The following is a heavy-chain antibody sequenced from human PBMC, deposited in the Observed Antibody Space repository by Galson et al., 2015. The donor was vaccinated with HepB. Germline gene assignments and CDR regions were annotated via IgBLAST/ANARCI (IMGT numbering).Heavy chain of an antibody. Sequence: SVKVSCKASGYTITSYDINWVRQATGQGLEWMGWMNPNSGNTGYAQKFQGRVTMTRNTSISTAYMELSSLRSEDTAVYYCARGGITIFGVVPPVYWGRGTLVTVSS. CDR3: ARGGITIFGVVPPVY. CDR1: GYTITSYD. D-gene: IGHD3-3*01. V-gene: IGHV1-8*01. CDR2: MNPNSGNT. J-gene: IGHJ4*02.